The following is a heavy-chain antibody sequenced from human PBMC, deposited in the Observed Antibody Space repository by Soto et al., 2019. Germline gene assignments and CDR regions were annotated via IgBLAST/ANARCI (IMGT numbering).Heavy chain of an antibody. CDR2: IWYDGSNK. CDR3: ARDNLVVVAATGDAFDI. CDR1: GFTFSSYG. Sequence: PGGSLRLSCAASGFTFSSYGMHWVRQAPGKGLEWVAVIWYDGSNKYYADSVKGRFTISRDNSKNMLYLQMNSLRAEDTAVYYCARDNLVVVAATGDAFDIWGQGTMVTVS. V-gene: IGHV3-33*01. J-gene: IGHJ3*02. D-gene: IGHD2-15*01.